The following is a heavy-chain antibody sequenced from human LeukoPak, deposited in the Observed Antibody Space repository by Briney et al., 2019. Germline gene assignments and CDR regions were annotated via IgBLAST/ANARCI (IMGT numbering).Heavy chain of an antibody. Sequence: SETLSLTCTVSGGSISSYYWSWIRQPPGKGLEWIGSIYYSGSTYYNPSLKSRVTISVDTSKNQFSLKLSSVTAADTAVYYCARQTTVAGIYYWGQGTLVTVSS. D-gene: IGHD6-19*01. CDR2: IYYSGST. J-gene: IGHJ4*02. V-gene: IGHV4-59*05. CDR3: ARQTTVAGIYY. CDR1: GGSISSYY.